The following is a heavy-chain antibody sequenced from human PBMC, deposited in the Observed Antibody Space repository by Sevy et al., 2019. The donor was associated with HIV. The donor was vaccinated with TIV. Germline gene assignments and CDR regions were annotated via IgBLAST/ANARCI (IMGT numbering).Heavy chain of an antibody. CDR2: IYSGGST. V-gene: IGHV3-53*01. D-gene: IGHD2-2*02. J-gene: IGHJ6*02. CDR1: GFTVSSNY. CDR3: ARSVPAAIRGVYYYYGMDV. Sequence: GGSLRLSCAASGFTVSSNYMSWVRQAPGKGLEWVSVIYSGGSTYNADSVKGRFTISRDNSKNTLYLQMNSLRAEDTAVYYCARSVPAAIRGVYYYYGMDVWGQGTTVTVSS.